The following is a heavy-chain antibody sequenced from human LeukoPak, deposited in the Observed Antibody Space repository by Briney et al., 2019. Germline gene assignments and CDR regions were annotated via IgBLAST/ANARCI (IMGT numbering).Heavy chain of an antibody. J-gene: IGHJ1*01. CDR1: GGTFSSYA. CDR3: MTTYYYDSSGPPKGFQH. V-gene: IGHV1-69*04. CDR2: IIPILGIA. D-gene: IGHD3-22*01. Sequence: SVKVSCKASGGTFSSYAISWARQAPGQGLEWMGRIIPILGIANYAQKFQGRVTITADKSTSTAYMELSSLRSEDTAVYYCMTTYYYDSSGPPKGFQHWGQGTLVTVSS.